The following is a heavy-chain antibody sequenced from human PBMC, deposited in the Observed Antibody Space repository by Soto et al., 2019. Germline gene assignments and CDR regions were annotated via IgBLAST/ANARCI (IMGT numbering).Heavy chain of an antibody. D-gene: IGHD2-15*01. Sequence: PGESLKISCKASGYIFSNCRIIWVRQLPGKGLEWMGKIDPGASSIKYNPSLEGHVTISVDNSISTVYLQWNTLEASDTAMYYCARSGYCSGTSSSGWMDVWGQGTTVTVSS. CDR1: GYIFSNCR. J-gene: IGHJ6*02. V-gene: IGHV5-10-1*01. CDR2: IDPGASSI. CDR3: ARSGYCSGTSSSGWMDV.